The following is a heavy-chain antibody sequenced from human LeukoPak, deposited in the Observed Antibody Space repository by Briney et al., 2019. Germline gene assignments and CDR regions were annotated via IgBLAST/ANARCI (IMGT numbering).Heavy chain of an antibody. Sequence: ASVKVSCKASGYTFTGYYMHWVRQAPGQGLEWMGWINPNSGGTNYAQKFQGRVTMTRDTSISTACMELSRLRSDDTAVYYCARDDSYGYWVGLNYYYMDVWGKGPRSPSP. J-gene: IGHJ6*03. CDR3: ARDDSYGYWVGLNYYYMDV. CDR1: GYTFTGYY. CDR2: INPNSGGT. V-gene: IGHV1-2*02. D-gene: IGHD5-18*01.